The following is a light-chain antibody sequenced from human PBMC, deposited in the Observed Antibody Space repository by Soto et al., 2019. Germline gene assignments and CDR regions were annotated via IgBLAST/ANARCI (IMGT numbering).Light chain of an antibody. J-gene: IGKJ2*01. CDR1: QSVSSSY. CDR3: QLYGSAHPRYT. CDR2: AAS. V-gene: IGKV3-20*01. Sequence: ESVVTQSPGTLSLSPGERAALSCRASQSVSSSYLAWYQQKSGQAPRLLIYAASTRATGIPDRFSGSGSGKDFTLTISRLEPEGFAVYFCQLYGSAHPRYTFRHGTKLEIK.